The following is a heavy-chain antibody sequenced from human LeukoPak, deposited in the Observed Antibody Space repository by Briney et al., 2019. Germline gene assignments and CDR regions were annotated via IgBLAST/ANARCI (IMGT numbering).Heavy chain of an antibody. Sequence: SVKVSCKASGGTFSSYAISWVRQAPGHGLEGMGGIIPIFITANYAQKFQGRVTITTDESTSMAFRELSSVRTEDSAVEYCARTNTAMVSTFDYWGQETLVTVSS. J-gene: IGHJ4*02. CDR1: GGTFSSYA. D-gene: IGHD5-18*01. V-gene: IGHV1-69*05. CDR2: IIPIFITA. CDR3: ARTNTAMVSTFDY.